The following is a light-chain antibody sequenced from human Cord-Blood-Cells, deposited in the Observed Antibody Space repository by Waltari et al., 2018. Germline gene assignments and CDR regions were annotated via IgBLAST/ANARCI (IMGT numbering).Light chain of an antibody. Sequence: EIVLTQSPATLSLSPGERATLPCRASQSVRSYLAWYQQTPGQAPRLLIHYASNRATGIPARFSGSGSGTDFTLTISSLEPEDFAVYYCQQRSNWLTFGGGTKVEIK. CDR3: QQRSNWLT. J-gene: IGKJ4*01. CDR1: QSVRSY. V-gene: IGKV3-11*01. CDR2: YAS.